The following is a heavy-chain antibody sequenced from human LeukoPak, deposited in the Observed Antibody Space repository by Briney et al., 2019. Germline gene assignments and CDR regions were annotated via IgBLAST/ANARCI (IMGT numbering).Heavy chain of an antibody. CDR1: GGSFSGYY. V-gene: IGHV4-34*01. J-gene: IGHJ4*02. CDR2: INHSGGT. CDR3: ARGGLKWELLPARARKSYYFDY. D-gene: IGHD1-26*01. Sequence: SETLSLTCAFYGGSFSGYYWSWIRQPPGKGLEWIGEINHSGGTKCNPSLKSRVTISVDTSKNQFSLKLSSVTAADTAVYYCARGGLKWELLPARARKSYYFDYWGQGTLVTVSS.